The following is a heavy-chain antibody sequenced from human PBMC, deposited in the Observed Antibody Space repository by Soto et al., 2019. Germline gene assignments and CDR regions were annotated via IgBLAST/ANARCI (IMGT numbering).Heavy chain of an antibody. CDR1: GGTFSRHA. D-gene: IGHD3-22*01. Sequence: QVQLVQSGAEVRKPGSSVKVSCKASGGTFSRHAISWVRQAPGQGLEWMGGIIPIFGTANHAQKFQGRVTISAAESTSTVYMELSSLGSEDTAMYYCARGWGYDSNDYYYAYWGQGTLVIVSS. CDR2: IIPIFGTA. V-gene: IGHV1-69*01. CDR3: ARGWGYDSNDYYYAY. J-gene: IGHJ4*02.